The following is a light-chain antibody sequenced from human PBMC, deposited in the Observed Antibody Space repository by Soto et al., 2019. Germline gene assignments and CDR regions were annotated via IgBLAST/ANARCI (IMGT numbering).Light chain of an antibody. CDR1: QSVSSN. J-gene: IGKJ4*01. Sequence: EIVMTQSPATLSVSPGERATLSCRASQSVSSNLAWYQQKPGQAPRLLIYGASTRAPGIPARFSGSGSGTAFTLTISSLQSEDFAVYYCQQYNNWPLTFGGGTKVEIK. CDR2: GAS. CDR3: QQYNNWPLT. V-gene: IGKV3-15*01.